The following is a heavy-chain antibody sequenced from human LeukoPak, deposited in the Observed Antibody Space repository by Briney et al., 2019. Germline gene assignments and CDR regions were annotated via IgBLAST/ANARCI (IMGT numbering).Heavy chain of an antibody. J-gene: IGHJ5*02. V-gene: IGHV4-61*01. CDR3: ARANYDFWSGYFVFRSWFDP. CDR1: GGSVSSGSYY. Sequence: KPSETLSLTCTVSGGSVSSGSYYWSWIRQPPGKGLEWIGYIYYSGSTNYNPSLKSRVTISVDTSKNQFSLKLSSVTAADTAVYYCARANYDFWSGYFVFRSWFDPWGQGTLSPSPQ. D-gene: IGHD3-3*01. CDR2: IYYSGST.